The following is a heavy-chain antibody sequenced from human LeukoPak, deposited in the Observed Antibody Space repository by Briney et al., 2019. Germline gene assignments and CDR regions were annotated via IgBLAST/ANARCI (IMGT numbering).Heavy chain of an antibody. D-gene: IGHD3-22*01. CDR3: TWYYDSSGYYYFDY. CDR2: IGSKANSYAT. J-gene: IGHJ4*02. Sequence: GGSLRLSCAASGFTFSGSAMHWVRQASGKGLEWVGRIGSKANSYATAYAASVKGRFTISRDDSKNTAYLQMNSLKTEDTAVYYCTWYYDSSGYYYFDYWGQGTLVTVSS. V-gene: IGHV3-73*01. CDR1: GFTFSGSA.